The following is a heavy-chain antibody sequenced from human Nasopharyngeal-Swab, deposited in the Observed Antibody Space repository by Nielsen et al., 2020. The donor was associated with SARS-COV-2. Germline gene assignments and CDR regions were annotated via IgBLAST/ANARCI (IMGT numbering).Heavy chain of an antibody. CDR3: ASLLRSYCSGGSCYPNGMDV. CDR2: IYYSGST. D-gene: IGHD2-15*01. CDR1: GGSISSYY. V-gene: IGHV4-59*01. J-gene: IGHJ6*02. Sequence: SGTLSLTCTVSGGSISSYYWSWIRQPPGKGLEWIGYIYYSGSTNYNPSLKSRVTISVDTSKNQFSLKLSSVTAADTAVYYCASLLRSYCSGGSCYPNGMDVWGQGTTVTVSS.